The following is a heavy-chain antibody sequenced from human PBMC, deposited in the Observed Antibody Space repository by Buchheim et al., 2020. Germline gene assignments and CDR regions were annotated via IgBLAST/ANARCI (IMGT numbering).Heavy chain of an antibody. Sequence: QVQLQESGPGLVKPSETLSLTCTVSGGSISSYYWSWIRQPPGKGLEWIGYIYYSGSTNYNPSLKSRVTISVDTPKNQFSLKLSSVTAAYTAVYYCARLKGDCSGGSCYSGFYYYYGMDVWGKGP. V-gene: IGHV4-59*08. CDR2: IYYSGST. J-gene: IGHJ6*01. CDR3: ARLKGDCSGGSCYSGFYYYYGMDV. CDR1: GGSISSYY. D-gene: IGHD2-15*01.